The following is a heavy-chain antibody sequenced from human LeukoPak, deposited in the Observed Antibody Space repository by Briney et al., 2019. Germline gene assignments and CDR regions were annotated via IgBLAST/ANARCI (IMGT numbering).Heavy chain of an antibody. CDR3: ARAGSWSSRPYFDY. Sequence: GGSLRLSCAASGFSFSSYVMSWVRQAPGKGLEWVSAVSGSGGSTYSADSVKGRFTISRDNSKNMVYLQTSSLRAEDTAVYYCARAGSWSSRPYFDYWGQGILVSVSS. CDR2: VSGSGGST. V-gene: IGHV3-23*01. D-gene: IGHD1-26*01. CDR1: GFSFSSYV. J-gene: IGHJ4*02.